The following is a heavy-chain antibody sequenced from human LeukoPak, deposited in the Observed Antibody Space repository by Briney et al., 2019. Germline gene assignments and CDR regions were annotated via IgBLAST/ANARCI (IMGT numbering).Heavy chain of an antibody. V-gene: IGHV3-48*01. J-gene: IGHJ6*03. CDR2: ISSSSSTI. CDR1: GFTFNNYA. CDR3: ARGGITMVRGVITRYYMDV. Sequence: GGSLRLSCAASGFTFNNYAMSWVRQAPGKGLEWVSYISSSSSTIYYADSVKGRFTISRDNAKNSLYLQMNSLRAEDTAVYYCARGGITMVRGVITRYYMDVWGKGTTVTVSS. D-gene: IGHD3-10*01.